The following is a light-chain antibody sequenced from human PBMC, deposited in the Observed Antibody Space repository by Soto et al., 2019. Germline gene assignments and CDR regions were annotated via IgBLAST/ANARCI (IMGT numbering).Light chain of an antibody. CDR1: QSISPY. Sequence: DLQMTQSPSSLSASVGDRVTITCRASQSISPYLNWYQQTPGKAPKLLVYAASNLQSGVPSRFSGGGSGTDFSLTISSLQPEDFATYFCQQSHSMPWTFGQGTKVEIK. CDR3: QQSHSMPWT. J-gene: IGKJ1*01. CDR2: AAS. V-gene: IGKV1-39*01.